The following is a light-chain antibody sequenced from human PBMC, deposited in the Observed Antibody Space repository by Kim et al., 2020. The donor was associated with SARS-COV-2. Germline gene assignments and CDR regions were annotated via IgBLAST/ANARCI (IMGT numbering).Light chain of an antibody. CDR1: ESIGNF. Sequence: DIQMTQSPSSLSAGVGDSVTISCRASESIGNFLNWYQQKPGKAPQLLIYGADGLESGVPSRFSGSGFGTLFTLTVSGLQPEDFATYYCQQSHSLPWTFGQGTKVDIK. CDR3: QQSHSLPWT. CDR2: GAD. V-gene: IGKV1-39*01. J-gene: IGKJ1*01.